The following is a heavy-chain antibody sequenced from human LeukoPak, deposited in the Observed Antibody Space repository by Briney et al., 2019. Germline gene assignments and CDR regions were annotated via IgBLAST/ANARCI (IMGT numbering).Heavy chain of an antibody. CDR2: IYQSGTT. J-gene: IGHJ4*02. CDR3: ARTHSNSFHFDY. Sequence: NPSETLSLTCAASGYSISSGYYWGWIRQPPGKGLEWIASIYQSGTTYYNSSLKSRVTLSVDTSKNQFSLKLSSVTAADTALYFCARTHSNSFHFDYWGQGSLVTASS. V-gene: IGHV4-38-2*01. D-gene: IGHD2/OR15-2a*01. CDR1: GYSISSGYY.